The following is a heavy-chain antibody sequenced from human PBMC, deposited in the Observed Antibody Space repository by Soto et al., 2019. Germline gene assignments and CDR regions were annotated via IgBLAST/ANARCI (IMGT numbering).Heavy chain of an antibody. D-gene: IGHD3-16*02. CDR1: GFSFSNYA. J-gene: IGHJ4*02. V-gene: IGHV3-64*01. CDR2: ISNNGVST. Sequence: GGPLSLSCVASGFSFSNYAMHWVRQAPGKGLEYVSAISNNGVSTYYANSVKGRFTISRDNAKNSLYLQMNSLRVEDTAVYYCAQVYYDYIWGSYPLVYWGQGTLVTVSS. CDR3: AQVYYDYIWGSYPLVY.